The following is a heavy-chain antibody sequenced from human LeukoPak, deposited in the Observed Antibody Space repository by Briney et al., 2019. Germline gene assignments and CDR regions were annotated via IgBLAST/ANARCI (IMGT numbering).Heavy chain of an antibody. CDR3: ARRPYTSGWYYYFDY. J-gene: IGHJ4*02. Sequence: PSETLSLTCTVSGGSISSSSYYWGWIRQPPGKGLEWIGSIYYSGSTYYNPSLKSRVTISVDTSKNQFSLRPSSVTAADTAVYYCARRPYTSGWYYYFDYWGQGTLVTVSS. CDR2: IYYSGST. V-gene: IGHV4-39*01. D-gene: IGHD6-19*01. CDR1: GGSISSSSYY.